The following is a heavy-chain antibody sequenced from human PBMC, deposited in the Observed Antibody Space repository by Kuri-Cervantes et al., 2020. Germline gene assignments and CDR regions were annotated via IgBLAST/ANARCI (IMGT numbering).Heavy chain of an antibody. CDR2: ISGSGGTT. Sequence: GGSLRLSCAASGFTVSSCAMSWVRRAPGKGLEWVSAISGSGGTTYYADSVKGRFTISRDNSKNTLYLQMNSVRAEDTGVYDSANNKEYSSGWGQGTLVTVSS. CDR1: GFTVSSCA. J-gene: IGHJ4*02. V-gene: IGHV3-23*01. D-gene: IGHD6-19*01. CDR3: ANNKEYSSG.